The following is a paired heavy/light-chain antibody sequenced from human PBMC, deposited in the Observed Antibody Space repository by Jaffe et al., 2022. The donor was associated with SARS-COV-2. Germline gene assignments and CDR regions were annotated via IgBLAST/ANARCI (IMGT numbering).Heavy chain of an antibody. CDR1: GFTFSDSY. V-gene: IGHV3-11*01. D-gene: IGHD2-21*02. Sequence: QVQLVESGGGLVKPGGSLRLSCAASGFTFSDSYMSWVRQAPGKGLEWVSYISSSGGTIYYADSVKGRFTISRDNAKNSLYLQMNSLRAEDTAVYYCARGEGYCGGDCWVTWGQGTLVTVSS. CDR3: ARGEGYCGGDCWVT. J-gene: IGHJ5*02. CDR2: ISSSGGTI.
Light chain of an antibody. V-gene: IGKV3-11*01. CDR1: QSVSSY. J-gene: IGKJ4*01. CDR3: QQRNNWPPLT. CDR2: DAS. Sequence: EIVLTQSPATLSLSPGERATLSCRASQSVSSYLAWYQQKPGQAPRLLIYDASNRATGIPARFSGSGSGTDFTLTISSLEPEDFAVYYCQQRNNWPPLTFGGGTKVEIK.